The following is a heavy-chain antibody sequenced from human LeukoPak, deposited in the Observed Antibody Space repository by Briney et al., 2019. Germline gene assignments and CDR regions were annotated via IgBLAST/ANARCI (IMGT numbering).Heavy chain of an antibody. V-gene: IGHV3-23*01. J-gene: IGHJ4*02. D-gene: IGHD3-10*01. CDR2: ISGSGGST. Sequence: GGSLRLSCAASGFTFSSYAMSWVRQAPGKGLEWVSAISGSGGSTYYADSVKGRFTISRDNSKNTLYLQMNSLRAEDTAVYYCAKSSGYGSGSKYFDYWGQGTLVTVSS. CDR3: AKSSGYGSGSKYFDY. CDR1: GFTFSSYA.